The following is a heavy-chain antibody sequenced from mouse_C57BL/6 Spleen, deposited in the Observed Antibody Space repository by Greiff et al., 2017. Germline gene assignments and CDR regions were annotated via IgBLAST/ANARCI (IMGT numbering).Heavy chain of an antibody. CDR2: IYPGDGDT. J-gene: IGHJ4*01. Sequence: VQLQQSGPELVKPGASVKISCKASGYAFSSSWMNWVKQRPGKGLEWIGRIYPGDGDTNYNGKFKGKATLTADKSSSTAYMQLSSLTSEDSAVYFCAPYSNYDYALDYWGQGTSVTVSS. CDR1: GYAFSSSW. D-gene: IGHD2-5*01. CDR3: APYSNYDYALDY. V-gene: IGHV1-82*01.